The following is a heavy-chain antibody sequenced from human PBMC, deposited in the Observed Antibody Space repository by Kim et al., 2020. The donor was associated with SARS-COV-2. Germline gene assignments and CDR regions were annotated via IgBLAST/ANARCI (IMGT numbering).Heavy chain of an antibody. CDR3: ERGHVDTKAGWYFAL. CDR1: GFSFSSYG. J-gene: IGHJ2*01. D-gene: IGHD5-18*01. CDR2: ISYDGSDK. Sequence: GGSLRLSCAASGFSFSSYGLHWVRQAPGKGLEWVAFISYDGSDKFYADSVKGRFTISRDNSNNTLYLLTNILRAGDTAVFYCERGHVDTKAGWYFALWGR. V-gene: IGHV3-33*01.